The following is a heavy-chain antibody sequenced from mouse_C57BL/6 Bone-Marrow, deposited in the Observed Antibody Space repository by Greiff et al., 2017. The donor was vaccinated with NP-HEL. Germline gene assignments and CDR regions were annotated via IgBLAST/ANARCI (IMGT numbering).Heavy chain of an antibody. CDR3: ARRRDYGNFFYAMDY. J-gene: IGHJ4*01. D-gene: IGHD2-1*01. CDR2: IYPGSGST. Sequence: VQLQQPGAELVKPGASVKMSCEASGYTFTSYWITWVKQRPGQGLEWIGDIYPGSGSTNYNEKFKSKATLTVDTSSSTAYMQLSSLTSEDSAVYYCARRRDYGNFFYAMDYWGQGTSVTVSS. V-gene: IGHV1-55*01. CDR1: GYTFTSYW.